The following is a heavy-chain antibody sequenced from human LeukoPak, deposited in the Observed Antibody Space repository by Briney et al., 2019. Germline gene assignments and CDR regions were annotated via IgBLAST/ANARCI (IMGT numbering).Heavy chain of an antibody. J-gene: IGHJ2*01. CDR3: ARNRYFDL. CDR1: EFIINKYW. Sequence: PGGSLRLSCAAYEFIINKYWMSWVRQAPGKGLEWVANIKQDGSEKYYVDSVKGRFTISRDNAKNSLFLQMNSLRAEDTAVYYCARNRYFDLWGRGTLVTVSS. V-gene: IGHV3-7*01. CDR2: IKQDGSEK.